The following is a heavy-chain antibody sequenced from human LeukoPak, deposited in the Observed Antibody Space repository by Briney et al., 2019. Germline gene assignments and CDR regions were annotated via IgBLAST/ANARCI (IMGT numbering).Heavy chain of an antibody. CDR2: INQDGGTT. CDR3: TKDRQGPNQYHMDV. Sequence: TGGSLRLSCAASGFTFSSLWMSWVRQAPGRGPEWVANINQDGGTTYYVASVKGRFTISRDNAKSSLSLQMSSLRAEDTAVYYCTKDRQGPNQYHMDVWGKGTTVTVSS. V-gene: IGHV3-7*01. CDR1: GFTFSSLW. J-gene: IGHJ6*03.